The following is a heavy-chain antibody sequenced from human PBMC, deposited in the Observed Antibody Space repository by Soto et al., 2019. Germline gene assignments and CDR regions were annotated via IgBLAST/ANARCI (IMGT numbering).Heavy chain of an antibody. J-gene: IGHJ6*02. CDR2: ISYDGSNK. CDR1: GFTFSSYA. V-gene: IGHV3-30-3*01. Sequence: ESGGGVVQPGRSLRLSCAASGFTFSSYAMHWVRQAPGKGLEWVAVISYDGSNKYYADSVKGRFTISRDNSKNTLYLQINSLRAEDTAVYYCAREDSNSGMDVWGQGTTVTVSS. CDR3: AREDSNSGMDV. D-gene: IGHD6-13*01.